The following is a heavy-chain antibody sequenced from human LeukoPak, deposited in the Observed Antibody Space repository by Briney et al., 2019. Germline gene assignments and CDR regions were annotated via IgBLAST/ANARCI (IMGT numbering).Heavy chain of an antibody. CDR2: ISYDGSNK. CDR3: AKDFLGGYDYKDYYYYMDV. V-gene: IGHV3-30*04. J-gene: IGHJ6*03. Sequence: GRSLRLSCAASGFTFSSYAMHWVRQAPGKGLEWVAVISYDGSNKYYADSVKGRFTISRDNSKNTLYLQMNSLRAEDTAVYYCAKDFLGGYDYKDYYYYMDVWGKGTTVTISS. CDR1: GFTFSSYA. D-gene: IGHD5-12*01.